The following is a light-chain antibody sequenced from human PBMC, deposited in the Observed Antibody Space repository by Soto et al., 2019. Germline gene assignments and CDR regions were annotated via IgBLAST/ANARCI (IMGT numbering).Light chain of an antibody. Sequence: EIVLTQSPSTLSLSPGERATLSCRASQSVSSSYLAWYQQKPGQAPRLLIYGTSNRATGIPDRFSGSGSGTDFTLTISRLEPEDFAVYYCQQYDRSPWTFGQGTKVEIK. CDR1: QSVSSSY. V-gene: IGKV3-20*01. CDR2: GTS. CDR3: QQYDRSPWT. J-gene: IGKJ1*01.